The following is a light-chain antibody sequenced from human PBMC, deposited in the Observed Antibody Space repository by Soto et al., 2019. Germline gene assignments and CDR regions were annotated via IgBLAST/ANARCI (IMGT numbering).Light chain of an antibody. CDR3: HQYSTWPIT. Sequence: EKVMTQSPATLSVSPGESVTLSCRASQTVVSDLAWYQQKPGQAPRLLIYGASTRATDVPARFSGSGYGTDFTLTISSLQPEDFAVYYCHQYSTWPITFGGGTKVEI. V-gene: IGKV3-15*01. CDR1: QTVVSD. J-gene: IGKJ4*01. CDR2: GAS.